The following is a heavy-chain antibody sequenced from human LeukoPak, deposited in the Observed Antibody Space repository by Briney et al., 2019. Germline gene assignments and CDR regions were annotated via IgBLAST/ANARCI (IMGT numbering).Heavy chain of an antibody. CDR3: AKDFTWGYSYEWYFDY. J-gene: IGHJ4*02. V-gene: IGHV1-69*13. Sequence: SVKVSCKASGGTFSSYAISWVRQAPGQGLEWMGGIIPIFGTANYAQKFQGRVTITADESTSTAYMELSSLRSEDTAVYYCAKDFTWGYSYEWYFDYWGQGTLVTVSS. CDR2: IIPIFGTA. CDR1: GGTFSSYA. D-gene: IGHD5-18*01.